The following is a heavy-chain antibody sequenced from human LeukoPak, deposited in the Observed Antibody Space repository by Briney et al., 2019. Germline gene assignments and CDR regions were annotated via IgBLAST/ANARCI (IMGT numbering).Heavy chain of an antibody. CDR1: GGSISNYY. D-gene: IGHD1-26*01. CDR3: ARDKWEPRYAFDI. CDR2: IYYSGST. V-gene: IGHV4-59*12. J-gene: IGHJ3*02. Sequence: SETLSLTCTVSGGSISNYYWSWIRQSPGKGLEWIGYIYYSGSTNYNPSLKSRATISVDKSKTQFSLKLSSVTAADTAVYYCARDKWEPRYAFDIWGQGTMVTVSS.